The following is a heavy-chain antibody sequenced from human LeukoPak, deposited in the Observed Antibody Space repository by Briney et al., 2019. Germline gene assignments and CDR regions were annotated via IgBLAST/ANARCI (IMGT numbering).Heavy chain of an antibody. CDR2: ISYDGSNK. CDR1: EFTFSSYR. D-gene: IGHD6-19*01. CDR3: AKDRSVVAGADY. J-gene: IGHJ4*02. Sequence: GGSLRLSCAASEFTFSSYRMHWVRQAPGKGLEGVAVISYDGSNKYYADSVKGRFTISRDNPKNALYLQMNSLRAEDTAVYYCAKDRSVVAGADYWGQGTLVTVSS. V-gene: IGHV3-30*18.